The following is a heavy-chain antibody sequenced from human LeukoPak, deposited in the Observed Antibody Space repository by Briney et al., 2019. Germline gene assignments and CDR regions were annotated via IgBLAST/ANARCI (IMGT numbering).Heavy chain of an antibody. CDR2: IYYSGST. CDR1: GGSISSGGYY. V-gene: IGHV4-31*03. CDR3: ASSMVRGVIDAFDI. J-gene: IGHJ3*02. Sequence: SETLSLTCTVSGGSISSGGYYWRWLRQHPGKGLEWIGYIYYSGSTYYNPSLKSRVTISVDTSKNQFSLKLSSVTAADTAVYYCASSMVRGVIDAFDIWGQGTMVTVSS. D-gene: IGHD3-10*01.